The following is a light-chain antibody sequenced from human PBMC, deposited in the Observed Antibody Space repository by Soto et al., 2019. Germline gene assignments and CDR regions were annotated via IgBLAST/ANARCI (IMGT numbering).Light chain of an antibody. CDR1: QSISTY. CDR2: AAS. V-gene: IGKV1-39*01. Sequence: DIQMTQSPSSLSASVGDRVTITCLASQSISTYLNWYQQKVGKAPKLLLYAASSFQRGVPSRFSGSGSGTDFTLTISSLQTEDFATYYCHQSYSTPRTVGQGTKLEIK. J-gene: IGKJ2*02. CDR3: HQSYSTPRT.